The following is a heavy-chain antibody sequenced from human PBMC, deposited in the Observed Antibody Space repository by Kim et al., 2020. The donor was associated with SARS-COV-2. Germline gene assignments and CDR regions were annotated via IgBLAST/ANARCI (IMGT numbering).Heavy chain of an antibody. CDR3: AREGDYGGNVLFGRRYYFDY. J-gene: IGHJ4*02. CDR1: GGTFSSYA. Sequence: SVKVSCKASGGTFSSYAISWVRQAPGQGLEWMGGIIPIFGTANYAQRFQGRVTITADESTSTAYMELSSLRSEDTAVYYCAREGDYGGNVLFGRRYYFDYWGQGTLVTVSS. V-gene: IGHV1-69*13. D-gene: IGHD4-17*01. CDR2: IIPIFGTA.